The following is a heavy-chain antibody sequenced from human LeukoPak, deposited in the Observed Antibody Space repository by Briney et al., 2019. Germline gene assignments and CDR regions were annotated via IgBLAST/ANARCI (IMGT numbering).Heavy chain of an antibody. J-gene: IGHJ4*02. V-gene: IGHV3-66*01. CDR1: GFTVSSNY. CDR2: SYSGNTT. Sequence: QTGGSLRLSCAASGFTVSSNYMSWVRQAPGKGLEWVAISYSGNTTYCADSERGRFTISRDKSKNRLHLQMNSLRAEDTAVYYCATYSSGRRGYYFDSWGQGTLVTVSP. CDR3: ATYSSGRRGYYFDS. D-gene: IGHD6-19*01.